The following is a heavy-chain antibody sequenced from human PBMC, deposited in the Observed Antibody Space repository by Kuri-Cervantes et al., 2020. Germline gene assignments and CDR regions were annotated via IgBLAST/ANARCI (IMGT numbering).Heavy chain of an antibody. CDR1: GYTFTSYA. D-gene: IGHD2-15*01. J-gene: IGHJ4*02. Sequence: ASVKVSCKASGYTFTSYAMHWVRQAPGQRLEWMGWINAGNGNTKYSQKFQGRVTMTRNTSISTAYMELSSLRSEDTAVYYCAILGVGYCSGGSCYRGDFDYWGQGTLVTVSS. V-gene: IGHV1-3*01. CDR2: INAGNGNT. CDR3: AILGVGYCSGGSCYRGDFDY.